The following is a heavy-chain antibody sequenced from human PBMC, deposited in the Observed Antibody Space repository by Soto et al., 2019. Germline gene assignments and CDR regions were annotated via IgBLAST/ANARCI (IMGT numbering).Heavy chain of an antibody. J-gene: IGHJ4*02. Sequence: GESLKITCKGSGYTFTSYWIGWVRQMPGKGLEFMGIIFPRDFDTRYNPSFQGQVTISVDKSISTAYLQWNNLKDSDTAIYYCPRGYNGGLSIYPYCFDLCGQRTLVTVSS. CDR3: PRGYNGGLSIYPYCFDL. D-gene: IGHD2-2*02. V-gene: IGHV5-51*01. CDR1: GYTFTSYW. CDR2: IFPRDFDT.